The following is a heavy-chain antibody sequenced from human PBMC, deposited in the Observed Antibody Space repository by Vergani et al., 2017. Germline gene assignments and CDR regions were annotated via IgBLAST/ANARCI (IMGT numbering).Heavy chain of an antibody. CDR3: ARGGITGTRECWFDP. Sequence: QVQLVQSGAEVKKPGASVKVSCKASGYTFTSYYMHWVRQAPGQGLEWMGIINPSGGSTSYAQKFQGRVTITRVTSTSTVYMELSSLRSEDTAVYYCARGGITGTRECWFDPWGQGTLVTVSS. CDR1: GYTFTSYY. J-gene: IGHJ5*02. V-gene: IGHV1-46*01. D-gene: IGHD1-7*01. CDR2: INPSGGST.